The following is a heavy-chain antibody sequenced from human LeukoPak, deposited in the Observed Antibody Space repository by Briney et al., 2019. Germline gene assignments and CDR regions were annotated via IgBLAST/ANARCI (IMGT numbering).Heavy chain of an antibody. J-gene: IGHJ4*02. D-gene: IGHD6-6*01. CDR1: GGSVSSGRYY. CDR2: IYYSGST. CDR3: ASESSGTFDY. V-gene: IGHV4-61*01. Sequence: SETLSLTCTVSGGSVSSGRYYWSWIRQPPGKGLEWIGYIYYSGSTNYNPSLKSRVTISVDTSKNQFSLKLSSVTAADTAVYYCASESSGTFDYWGQGTLVTVSS.